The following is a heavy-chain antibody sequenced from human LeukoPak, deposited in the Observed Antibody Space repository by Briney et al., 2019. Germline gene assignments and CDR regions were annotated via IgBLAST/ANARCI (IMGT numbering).Heavy chain of an antibody. CDR2: MSASGSS. D-gene: IGHD3-22*01. CDR1: GGSISNYY. J-gene: IGHJ5*02. Sequence: PSETLSLTCAVSGGSISNYYWSWIRQPAGRGLEWVGRMSASGSSNYSPSRKSQVPVSVDTSKNQFSLRLNSVTAADTAVYYGARVYYYDSSGYYWFDPWGQGTLVTVSS. CDR3: ARVYYYDSSGYYWFDP. V-gene: IGHV4-59*10.